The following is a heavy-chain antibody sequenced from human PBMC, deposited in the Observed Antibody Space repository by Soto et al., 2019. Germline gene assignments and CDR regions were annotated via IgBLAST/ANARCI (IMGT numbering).Heavy chain of an antibody. V-gene: IGHV1-18*01. CDR3: AMVDVYVTPSPQDV. J-gene: IGHJ6*02. CDR2: INTYNGNT. D-gene: IGHD3-16*01. CDR1: GYSFTRYG. Sequence: GASVKVSCKASGYSFTRYGIAWARQAPGQRHEWMGWINTYNGNTNYAQNLQGRVTLTTDTSTSTAYMELTSLRSNDTAIYYCAMVDVYVTPSPQDVWGQGTTVTVSS.